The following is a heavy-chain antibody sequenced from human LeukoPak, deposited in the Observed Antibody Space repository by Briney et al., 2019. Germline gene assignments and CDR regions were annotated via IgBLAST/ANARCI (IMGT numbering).Heavy chain of an antibody. CDR1: AGSISSYY. Sequence: SETLSLTCTVSAGSISSYYWSWIRQPAGKGLEWIGRIYTTGTTNYNPSLSSRVTMSVDTSRNQFSLKLSSVTAADTAVYYCARGTKVTPLGDVWGQGTTVTVSS. D-gene: IGHD4-17*01. CDR3: ARGTKVTPLGDV. J-gene: IGHJ6*02. V-gene: IGHV4-4*07. CDR2: IYTTGTT.